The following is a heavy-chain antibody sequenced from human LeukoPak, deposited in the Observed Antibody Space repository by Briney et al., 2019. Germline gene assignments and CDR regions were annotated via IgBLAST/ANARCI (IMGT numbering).Heavy chain of an antibody. J-gene: IGHJ3*02. V-gene: IGHV3-74*01. CDR3: ATPGPTYYYDSSGYGAFDI. CDR1: GFTFSSYW. D-gene: IGHD3-22*01. Sequence: GSLRLSCAASGFTFSSYWMHWVRRAPGKGLVWVSRINSDGSSTSYADSVKGRFTISRDNAKNTLYLQMNSLRAEDTAVYYCATPGPTYYYDSSGYGAFDIWGQGTMVTVSS. CDR2: INSDGSST.